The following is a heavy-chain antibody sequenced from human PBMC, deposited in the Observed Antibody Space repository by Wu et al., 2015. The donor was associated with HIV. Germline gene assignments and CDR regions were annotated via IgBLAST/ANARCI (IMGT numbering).Heavy chain of an antibody. CDR3: ATDASRTGYYVYYYYGMDV. CDR2: FDPEDGET. CDR1: GYTLTELS. Sequence: QVQLVQSGAEVKKPGASVKVSCKVSGYTLTELSMHWVRQAPGKGLEWMGGFDPEDGETIYAQKFQGRVTMTEDTSTDTAYMELSSLRSEDTAVYYCATDASRTGYYVYYYYGMDVWGQGTTVTVSS. D-gene: IGHD3/OR15-3a*01. V-gene: IGHV1-24*01. J-gene: IGHJ6*02.